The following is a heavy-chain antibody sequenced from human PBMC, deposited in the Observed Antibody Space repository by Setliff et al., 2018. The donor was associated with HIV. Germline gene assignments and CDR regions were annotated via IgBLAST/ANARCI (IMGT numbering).Heavy chain of an antibody. D-gene: IGHD7-27*01. CDR2: IYYSGNT. J-gene: IGHJ6*03. V-gene: IGHV4-59*01. Sequence: SETLSLTCTVSGAYISSYYWSWIRQPPGKGLEWIGDIYYSGNTHSNPSLKTRVTISLDTSKNQVFLKLTSVTAADTAVYYCARDCVTRGAYYYYYYMDVWGKGTTVTVSS. CDR1: GAYISSYY. CDR3: ARDCVTRGAYYYYYYMDV.